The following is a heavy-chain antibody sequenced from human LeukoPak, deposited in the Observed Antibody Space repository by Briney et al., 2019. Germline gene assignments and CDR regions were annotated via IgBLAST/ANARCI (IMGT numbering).Heavy chain of an antibody. CDR3: ARETPEYD. Sequence: GGSLRLSCAASGFTFRSYSMNWVRQAPGKGLEWVSYITSGSSPIYYADSVKGRFTISRDNAKNSLYLQMNSLRDEDTAVYYCARETPEYDWGQGTLVTVSS. V-gene: IGHV3-48*02. CDR2: ITSGSSPI. CDR1: GFTFRSYS. D-gene: IGHD1-14*01. J-gene: IGHJ4*02.